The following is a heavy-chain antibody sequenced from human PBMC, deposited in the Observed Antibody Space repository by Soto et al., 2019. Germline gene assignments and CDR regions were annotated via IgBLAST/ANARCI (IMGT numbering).Heavy chain of an antibody. V-gene: IGHV1-8*01. Sequence: GASVKVSCKASGYTFTSYDINWVRQATGQGLEWMGWMNPNSGNTGYAQKFQGRVTMTRNTSISTAYMELSSLRSEDTAVYYCATRDVYDFWSGYRFDPWGQGTLVTVSS. CDR2: MNPNSGNT. CDR1: GYTFTSYD. J-gene: IGHJ5*02. CDR3: ATRDVYDFWSGYRFDP. D-gene: IGHD3-3*01.